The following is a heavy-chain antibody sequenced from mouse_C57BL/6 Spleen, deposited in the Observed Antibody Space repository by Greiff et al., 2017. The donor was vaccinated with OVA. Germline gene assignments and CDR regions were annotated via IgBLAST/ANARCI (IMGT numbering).Heavy chain of an antibody. Sequence: EVHLVESGGGLVQSGRSLRLSCATSGFTFSDFYMEWVRQAPGKGLEWIAASRNKANDYTTEYSASVKGRFIVSRDTTQSILYRQMNALRAEDTAIYYCARELGGYFDYWGQGTTLTVSS. CDR3: ARELGGYFDY. V-gene: IGHV7-1*01. J-gene: IGHJ2*01. D-gene: IGHD3-3*01. CDR2: SRNKANDYTT. CDR1: GFTFSDFY.